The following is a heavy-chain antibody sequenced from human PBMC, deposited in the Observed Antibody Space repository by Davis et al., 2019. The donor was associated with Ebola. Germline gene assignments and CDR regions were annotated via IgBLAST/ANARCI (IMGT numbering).Heavy chain of an antibody. D-gene: IGHD5-24*01. J-gene: IGHJ3*02. CDR3: ATLRRAITGFDDGYDI. Sequence: GESLKISCKDSGNTFNSHWIGWVRQLPGKGLEWMGVIFTGDSDTRYSPSFRGQVTISADNSIKTAFLQWSSLKASDTAIYYCATLRRAITGFDDGYDIWGQGTMVTVSS. CDR2: IFTGDSDT. CDR1: GNTFNSHW. V-gene: IGHV5-51*01.